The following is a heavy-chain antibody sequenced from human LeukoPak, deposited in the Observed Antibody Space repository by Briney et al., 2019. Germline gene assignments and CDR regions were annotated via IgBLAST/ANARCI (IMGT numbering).Heavy chain of an antibody. Sequence: SETLSLTCAVYGGSFSGYYWSWIRQPPGKGLEWIGEINHSGSTNYNPSLKSRVTISVDTSKNQFSLKLSSVTAADTAVYYCARGRITIFGVFTKIPHYWGQGTLVTVSS. CDR2: INHSGST. D-gene: IGHD3-3*01. V-gene: IGHV4-34*01. CDR1: GGSFSGYY. J-gene: IGHJ4*02. CDR3: ARGRITIFGVFTKIPHY.